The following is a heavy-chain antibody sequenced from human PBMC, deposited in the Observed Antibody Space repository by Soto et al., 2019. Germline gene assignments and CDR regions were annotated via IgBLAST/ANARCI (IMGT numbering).Heavy chain of an antibody. CDR3: AHRSRGYAYYFDQ. CDR2: IFWDDDK. CDR1: GFSLSTRGVG. D-gene: IGHD5-12*01. Sequence: QITLKESGPTLAKPTQTLTLTCSFSGFSLSTRGVGVSWNRQPPGKALEWLALIFWDDDKWYSPSLRSRLTITEDTSKNQVVLIMTNMDPVDTATYYCAHRSRGYAYYFDQWGQGTLVTVSS. V-gene: IGHV2-5*02. J-gene: IGHJ4*02.